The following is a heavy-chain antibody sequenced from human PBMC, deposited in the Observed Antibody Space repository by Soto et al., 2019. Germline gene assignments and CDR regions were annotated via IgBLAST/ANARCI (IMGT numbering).Heavy chain of an antibody. CDR1: GASISSSNSH. V-gene: IGHV4-39*01. Sequence: SETLSLTCTVSGASISSSNSHWGWTRQPPGKGLEYIGSVYYGGAIFYSGNIYYNPSLKSRVTISVDTSKNQFSLRLSSVTAADTGVYYCVRYDRINMKPYSPEGFHIWGQGTMVTVSS. CDR3: VRYDRINMKPYSPEGFHI. D-gene: IGHD3-3*02. CDR2: VYYGGAIFYSGNI. J-gene: IGHJ3*02.